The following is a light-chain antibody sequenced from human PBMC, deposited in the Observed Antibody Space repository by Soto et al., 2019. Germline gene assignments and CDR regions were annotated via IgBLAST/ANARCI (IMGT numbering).Light chain of an antibody. CDR1: QSISSW. J-gene: IGKJ1*01. CDR2: DAS. CDR3: QQYNRYSPRT. V-gene: IGKV1-5*01. Sequence: DIPMTQSPSTLSASVGDRVTITCRASQSISSWLAWYQQKPGKAPKLLIYDASGLESGVPSRFSGSGSGTEFTLTISSMQPDDFATNYCQQYNRYSPRTFGQGTKVEIK.